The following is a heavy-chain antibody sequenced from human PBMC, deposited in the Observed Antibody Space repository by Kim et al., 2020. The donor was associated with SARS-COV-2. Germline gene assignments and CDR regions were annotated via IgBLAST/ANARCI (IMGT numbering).Heavy chain of an antibody. CDR3: ARHIPPRPHFDY. V-gene: IGHV4-39*01. J-gene: IGHJ4*02. Sequence: SETLSLTCTVSGGSISSSSYYWGWIRQPPGKGLEWIGSIYYSGSTYYNPSLKSRVTISVDTSKNQFSLKLSSVTAADTAVYYCARHIPPRPHFDYWGQGTLVTVSS. CDR2: IYYSGST. CDR1: GGSISSSSYY. D-gene: IGHD2-21*01.